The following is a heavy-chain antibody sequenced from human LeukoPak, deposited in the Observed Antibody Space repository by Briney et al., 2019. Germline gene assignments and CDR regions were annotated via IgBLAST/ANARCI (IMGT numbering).Heavy chain of an antibody. CDR3: TRAHGDYPTDY. Sequence: ASVKVSCESSGYPFTLYYLLGVRQAPGQGREWMAWIKHNIGGRNYAQKFQGRITITRDMTIITAYMELMRLRSEDTVVYYCTRAHGDYPTDYWGQGTLVTVSS. CDR1: GYPFTLYY. CDR2: IKHNIGGR. D-gene: IGHD2-21*01. J-gene: IGHJ4*02. V-gene: IGHV1-2*02.